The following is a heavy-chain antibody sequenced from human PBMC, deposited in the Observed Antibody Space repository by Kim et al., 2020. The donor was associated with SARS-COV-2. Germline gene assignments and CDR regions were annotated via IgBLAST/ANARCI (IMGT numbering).Heavy chain of an antibody. J-gene: IGHJ6*02. CDR2: IIPIFGTA. D-gene: IGHD3-10*01. Sequence: SVKVSCKASGGTFSSYAISWVRQAPGQGLEWMGGIIPIFGTANYAQKFQGRVTITADESTSTAYMELSSLRSEDTAVYYCAGAPSPRGSWYGHYYYYYGMDVWGQGTTVTVSS. V-gene: IGHV1-69*13. CDR1: GGTFSSYA. CDR3: AGAPSPRGSWYGHYYYYYGMDV.